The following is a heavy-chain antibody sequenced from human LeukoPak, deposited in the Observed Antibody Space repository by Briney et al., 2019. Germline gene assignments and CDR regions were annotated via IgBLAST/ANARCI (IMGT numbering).Heavy chain of an antibody. V-gene: IGHV3-23*01. CDR3: ARDDYYDSSGYSPYNWFDP. CDR1: GFTFSRYA. D-gene: IGHD3-22*01. Sequence: PGGALRLSCAASGFTFSRYAMSWVRQAPGKGVEWVSAVSGSGGSTYYADSVKGRSTISRDNSRNTLYLQMNSLKVEDTAVYYCARDDYYDSSGYSPYNWFDPWGQGTLVTVSS. CDR2: VSGSGGST. J-gene: IGHJ5*02.